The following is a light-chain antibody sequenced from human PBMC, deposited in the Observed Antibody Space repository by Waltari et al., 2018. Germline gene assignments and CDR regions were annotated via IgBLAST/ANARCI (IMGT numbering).Light chain of an antibody. CDR1: QTNSTY. V-gene: IGKV1-39*01. J-gene: IGKJ4*01. CDR3: QQSYISPRT. CDR2: AAS. Sequence: DIQMTQSPSSLSASEGDRVTITCRASQTNSTYLNWYQQKPGKAPKLLIYAASSLQVGVPSRFSGSGSGTDFKLTISSLQPEDFATYYCQQSYISPRTFGGGTKVEI.